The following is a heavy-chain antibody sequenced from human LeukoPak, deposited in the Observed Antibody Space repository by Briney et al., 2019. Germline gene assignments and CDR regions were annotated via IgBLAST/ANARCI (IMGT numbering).Heavy chain of an antibody. CDR3: ARRSDYYDSSGYYVPY. CDR2: ISAYNGNT. J-gene: IGHJ4*02. D-gene: IGHD3-22*01. Sequence: ASVTVSCKASGYTFTSYGISWVRQAPGQGLEWVGWISAYNGNTNYAQKLQGRVTMTTDTSTSTAYMELRSLRSDDTAVYYCARRSDYYDSSGYYVPYWGQGTLVTVSS. V-gene: IGHV1-18*01. CDR1: GYTFTSYG.